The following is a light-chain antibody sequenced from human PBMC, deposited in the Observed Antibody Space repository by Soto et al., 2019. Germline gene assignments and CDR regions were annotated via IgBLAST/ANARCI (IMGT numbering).Light chain of an antibody. V-gene: IGKV3-11*01. CDR3: QQRSNWPPFT. Sequence: ETVLTQSPATLSLSPGERATLSCRASQSVSSYLGWYQQKPGQAPRLLIYDASNRATGIPARFSGSGSGTDFTLTISSLEPADFAVYYCQQRSNWPPFTFGPGTKVDIK. CDR1: QSVSSY. CDR2: DAS. J-gene: IGKJ3*01.